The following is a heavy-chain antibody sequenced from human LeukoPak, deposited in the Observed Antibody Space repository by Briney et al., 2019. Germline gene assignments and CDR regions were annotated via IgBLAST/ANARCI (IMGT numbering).Heavy chain of an antibody. CDR1: GGSFSGYS. J-gene: IGHJ4*02. CDR3: ARGTSIPASGTGTPFDY. Sequence: PSETLSLTCAVYGGSFSGYSWSWIRQPPGQGLEWIGEINHSGSTNYNPSLKSRVTKSVDTSKNQFSLKLTSVTAADTAVYYCARGTSIPASGTGTPFDYRGQGTLVTVSS. V-gene: IGHV4-34*01. D-gene: IGHD6-13*01. CDR2: INHSGST.